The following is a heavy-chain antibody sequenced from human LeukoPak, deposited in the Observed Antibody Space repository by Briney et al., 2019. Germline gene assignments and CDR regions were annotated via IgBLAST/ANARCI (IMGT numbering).Heavy chain of an antibody. J-gene: IGHJ6*03. CDR2: IIPIFGTA. V-gene: IGHV1-69*06. Sequence: SVKVSCKASGGTFSSYAISWVRQAPGQGLEWMGGIIPIFGTANYAQKFQGRVTITADKSTSTAYMELSSLRSEDTAVYYCARGVGYYGSGSYQGYYYMDVWGKGTTVTVSS. CDR3: ARGVGYYGSGSYQGYYYMDV. CDR1: GGTFSSYA. D-gene: IGHD3-10*01.